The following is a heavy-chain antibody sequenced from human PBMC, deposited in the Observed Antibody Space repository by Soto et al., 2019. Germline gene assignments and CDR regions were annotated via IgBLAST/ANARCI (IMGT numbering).Heavy chain of an antibody. V-gene: IGHV4-59*01. CDR3: ASDRSSGWEQGYGMDV. CDR2: IYYSGST. J-gene: IGHJ6*02. Sequence: PSETLSLTCTVSGGSISTYYWSWIRQPPGKGLEWIGYIYYSGSTSYNPSLKSRVTISVDTSTNQFSLKLRSVTAADTAVYYCASDRSSGWEQGYGMDVWGEASTDTVPS. CDR1: GGSISTYY. D-gene: IGHD6-19*01.